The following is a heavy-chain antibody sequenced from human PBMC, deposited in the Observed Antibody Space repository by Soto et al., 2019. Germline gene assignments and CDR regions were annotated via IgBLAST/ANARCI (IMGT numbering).Heavy chain of an antibody. D-gene: IGHD3-16*02. CDR1: GCTFTSYA. CDR3: ARDSIMITFGGVIVEYYFDY. Sequence: GASVKVSCKASGCTFTSYAMHWVRQAPGQRLEWMGWINAGNGNTKYSQKFQGRVTITRDTSASTAYMELSSLRSGDTAVYYCARDSIMITFGGVIVEYYFDYWGQGTLVTVSS. J-gene: IGHJ4*02. CDR2: INAGNGNT. V-gene: IGHV1-3*01.